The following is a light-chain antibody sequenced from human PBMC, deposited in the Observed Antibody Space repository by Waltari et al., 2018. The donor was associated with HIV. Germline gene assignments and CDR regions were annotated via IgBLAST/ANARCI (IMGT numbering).Light chain of an antibody. CDR2: WAS. CDR3: QQFYSTPYT. V-gene: IGKV4-1*01. Sequence: DIVMTQSPESLTVSLGERVTINCKSSQSVLYNSNNKNYLAWYQQKSGQPPKVLIYWASTRESGVPDRFSGSGSGTDFTLTISSLQAEDVAVYYCQQFYSTPYTFGQGTNLEIK. CDR1: QSVLYNSNNKNY. J-gene: IGKJ2*01.